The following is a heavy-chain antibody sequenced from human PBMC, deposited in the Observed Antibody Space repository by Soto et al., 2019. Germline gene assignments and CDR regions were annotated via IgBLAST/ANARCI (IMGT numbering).Heavy chain of an antibody. V-gene: IGHV3-11*01. CDR1: GFTFSDYY. Sequence: QVQLVESGGGLVKPGWSLRLSCAASGFTFSDYYMSWIRQAPGKGLAWISYISSGSNIYYADSVKGRFTISRDNAKNSLYLQMNSLRAEDTAVYYCARDKSLAAYPVFDYWGQGTLVTVSS. D-gene: IGHD2-21*01. CDR3: ARDKSLAAYPVFDY. CDR2: ISSGSNI. J-gene: IGHJ4*02.